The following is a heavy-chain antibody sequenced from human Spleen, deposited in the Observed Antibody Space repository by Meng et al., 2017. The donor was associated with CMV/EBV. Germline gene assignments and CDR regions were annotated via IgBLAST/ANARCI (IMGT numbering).Heavy chain of an antibody. CDR2: LSYTGTA. CDR1: DSISNGPYY. V-gene: IGHV4-39*06. Sequence: DSISNGPYYWGWIRQPPGKGLEWIGSLSYTGTAYYNPSLKSRVTLSVDTSKNQFPLRLTSVTAADTAVYYCAREFLEWLTYNWFDPWGQGTLVTVSS. J-gene: IGHJ5*02. D-gene: IGHD3-3*01. CDR3: AREFLEWLTYNWFDP.